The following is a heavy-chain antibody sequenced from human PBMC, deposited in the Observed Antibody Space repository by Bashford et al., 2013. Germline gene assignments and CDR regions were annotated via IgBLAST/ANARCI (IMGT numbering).Heavy chain of an antibody. CDR2: IYHSGST. D-gene: IGHD5-12*01. Sequence: SETLSLTCAVSGGSISSGGYSWSWIRQPPGKGLEWIGYIYHSGSTYYNPSLKSRVTISVDRSKNQFSLKLSSVTAADTAVYYCARTRGYSGLIDYWGQGTLVTVSS. CDR3: ARTRGYSGLIDY. J-gene: IGHJ4*02. CDR1: GGSISSGGYS. V-gene: IGHV4-30-2*01.